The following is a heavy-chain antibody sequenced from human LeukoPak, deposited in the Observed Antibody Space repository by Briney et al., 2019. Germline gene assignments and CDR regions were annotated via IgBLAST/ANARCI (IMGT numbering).Heavy chain of an antibody. Sequence: GGSLRLSSADSGLTFSSAVMAWVRQCPGRGVERVASVSGNGDMTYYTDSVKGRFAISRDNSRNTLLLQLSGLTFDDTARYYCAKVDIVGSRKPGMDVWGQGTTVTVSS. J-gene: IGHJ6*02. CDR3: AKVDIVGSRKPGMDV. D-gene: IGHD2-21*01. CDR2: VSGNGDMT. CDR1: GLTFSSAV. V-gene: IGHV3-23*01.